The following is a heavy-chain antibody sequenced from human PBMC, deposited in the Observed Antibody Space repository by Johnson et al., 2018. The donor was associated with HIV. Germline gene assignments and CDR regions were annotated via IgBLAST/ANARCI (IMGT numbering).Heavy chain of an antibody. V-gene: IGHV3-9*01. CDR1: GFTFDDYA. CDR3: AKSKTYYYDSSGYGDAFDI. Sequence: QLEESGGGVVQPGRSLRLSCAASGFTFDDYAMHWVRQAPGNGLAWVSGIRWTSGSIGYADSVQCRFPISSDNAKISLYLQMNSLRAEDTALYYCAKSKTYYYDSSGYGDAFDIWGQGTMVTVSS. D-gene: IGHD3-22*01. CDR2: IRWTSGSI. J-gene: IGHJ3*02.